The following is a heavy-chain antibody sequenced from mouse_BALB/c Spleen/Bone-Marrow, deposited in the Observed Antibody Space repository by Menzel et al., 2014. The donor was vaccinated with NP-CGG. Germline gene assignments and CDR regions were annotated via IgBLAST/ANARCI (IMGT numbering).Heavy chain of an antibody. D-gene: IGHD1-2*01. J-gene: IGHJ1*01. Sequence: EVMLVESGGGLVKPGGSLKLSCAASGFTFSDYYMYWVRQTSEKRLEWVATISDGGSYTYYPDSVKGRFTISRDNAKNNLYLQMSSLKSEDTAMYYCARVVTTATLYWYFDVWGAGTTVTVSS. CDR3: ARVVTTATLYWYFDV. CDR1: GFTFSDYY. CDR2: ISDGGSYT. V-gene: IGHV5-4*02.